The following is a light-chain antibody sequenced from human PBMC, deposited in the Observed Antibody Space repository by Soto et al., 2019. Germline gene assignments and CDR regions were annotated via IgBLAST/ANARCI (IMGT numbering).Light chain of an antibody. V-gene: IGKV3D-15*01. CDR3: QQSYSTTWT. J-gene: IGKJ1*01. CDR2: GAS. CDR1: QSVGTF. Sequence: EVVLTQTPGTLSLSPGGRASLSCRASQSVGTFLAWYQQRSGQAPRLLIYGASTRASGVPARFSGSGSGTDFTLTISSLQPEDFATYSCQQSYSTTWTFGQGTKVDIK.